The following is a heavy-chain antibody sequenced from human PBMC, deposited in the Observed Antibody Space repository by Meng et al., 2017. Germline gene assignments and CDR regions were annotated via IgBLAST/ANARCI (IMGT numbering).Heavy chain of an antibody. V-gene: IGHV1-69*05. CDR2: IIPIFGTA. Sequence: SVKVSCKASGGTFSSYAISWVRQAPGQGLEWMGGIIPIFGTANYAQKFQGRVTMTRDTSISTAYMELSRLRSDDTAVYYCARVREDIVVVPAAMEVLDYWGQGTLVTVSS. CDR3: ARVREDIVVVPAAMEVLDY. D-gene: IGHD2-2*01. J-gene: IGHJ4*02. CDR1: GGTFSSYA.